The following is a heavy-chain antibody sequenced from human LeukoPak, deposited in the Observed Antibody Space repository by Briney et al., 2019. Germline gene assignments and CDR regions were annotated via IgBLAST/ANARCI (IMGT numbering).Heavy chain of an antibody. CDR2: IYHSGNT. CDR3: ARANYRSGTYYLVDFDP. J-gene: IGHJ5*02. Sequence: PLETLSLTCNVSADSIKNYYWNWIRQSPGKGLEWIGYIYHSGNTNYNPSLKSRLTMSIDTSKNQFSLKLRSVTAADTAVYYCARANYRSGTYYLVDFDPWGQGTLVTVSS. CDR1: ADSIKNYY. V-gene: IGHV4-59*01. D-gene: IGHD3-10*01.